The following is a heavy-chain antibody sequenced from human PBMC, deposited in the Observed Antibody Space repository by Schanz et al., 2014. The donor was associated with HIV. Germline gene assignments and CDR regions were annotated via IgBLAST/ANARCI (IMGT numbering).Heavy chain of an antibody. CDR2: MSHDGFSK. CDR1: GFTFSYYG. J-gene: IGHJ3*01. D-gene: IGHD6-19*01. CDR3: AREGESSGRAGLFDL. V-gene: IGHV3-30*19. Sequence: QVQLVESGGGVVQPGRSLRLSCAASGFTFSYYGMHWVRQAPGKGLEWVAGMSHDGFSKYFADSVKGRFAISREDSKNTVHLQMDSLRPEDTAVYYCAREGESSGRAGLFDLWGQGAMVTVSS.